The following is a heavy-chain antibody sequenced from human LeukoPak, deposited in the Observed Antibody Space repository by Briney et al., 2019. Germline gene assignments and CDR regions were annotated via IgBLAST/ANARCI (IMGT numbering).Heavy chain of an antibody. V-gene: IGHV4-34*01. CDR3: ARMGTPTGEYYFDY. D-gene: IGHD3-10*01. CDR1: GGSFSGYY. CDR2: INHSGST. J-gene: IGHJ4*02. Sequence: PSETRSLTCAVYGGSFSGYYWSWIRQPPGEGLEWIGEINHSGSTNYNPSLKSRVTISVDTSKNQFSLKLSSVTAADTAVYYCARMGTPTGEYYFDYWGQGTLVTVSS.